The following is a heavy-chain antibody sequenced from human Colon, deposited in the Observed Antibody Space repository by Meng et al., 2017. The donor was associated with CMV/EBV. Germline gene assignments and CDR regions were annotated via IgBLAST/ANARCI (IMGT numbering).Heavy chain of an antibody. CDR2: INTSGRP. V-gene: IGHV4-34*01. D-gene: IGHD7-27*01. J-gene: IGHJ4*02. CDR3: VRDLTGEEDY. CDR1: GGSLGRHY. Sequence: SETLSLTCAVSGGSLGRHYWSWIRQPPGKGLEWIGDINTSGRPNYNPPLKSRVTIPIDTSRNQFYLNVNSVTAADTAVYYCVRDLTGEEDYWGQGNLVTVSS.